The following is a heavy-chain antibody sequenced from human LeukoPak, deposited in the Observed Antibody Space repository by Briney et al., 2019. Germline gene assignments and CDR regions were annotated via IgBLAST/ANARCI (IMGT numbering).Heavy chain of an antibody. Sequence: PGGSLRLSCAASGFTFSTYWMTWVRQAPGKGLEWVPNIKEDGSREYYVDSVKGRFTISRDNAKNSLYLQMDSLTAEDTAVYYCARDSPGYGAYVSWGQGTLVSVSS. J-gene: IGHJ1*01. V-gene: IGHV3-7*01. CDR2: IKEDGSRE. CDR1: GFTFSTYW. CDR3: ARDSPGYGAYVS. D-gene: IGHD5-12*01.